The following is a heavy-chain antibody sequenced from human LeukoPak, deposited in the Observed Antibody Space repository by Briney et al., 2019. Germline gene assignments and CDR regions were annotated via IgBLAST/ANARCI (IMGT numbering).Heavy chain of an antibody. Sequence: GESLKISCAASGFTFSSYSMNWVRQAPGKGLEWVSSISSSSSYIYYADSVKGRFTISRDNAKNSLYLQMNSLRAEDTAVYYCARLYRVAATFDPWGQGTLVTVSS. J-gene: IGHJ5*02. V-gene: IGHV3-21*01. CDR3: ARLYRVAATFDP. D-gene: IGHD2-15*01. CDR1: GFTFSSYS. CDR2: ISSSSSYI.